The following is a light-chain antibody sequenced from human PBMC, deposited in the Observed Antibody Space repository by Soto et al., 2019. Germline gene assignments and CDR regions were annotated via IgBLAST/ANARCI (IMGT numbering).Light chain of an antibody. CDR3: QQCYSTPQA. CDR2: AAS. V-gene: IGKV1-39*01. CDR1: QSISSY. Sequence: DIQMTQSPSSLSASVGDRVTITCRASQSISSYLNWYQQKPGKAPKLLIYAASSLQSGVPSRFSGSGSGTDFTLTISSLQSEDFATYYFQQCYSTPQAFGLGTRLEIK. J-gene: IGKJ5*01.